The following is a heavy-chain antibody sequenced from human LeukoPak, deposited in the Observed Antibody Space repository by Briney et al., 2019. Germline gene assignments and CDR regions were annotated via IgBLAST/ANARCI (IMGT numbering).Heavy chain of an antibody. CDR3: ARASSSSSNYYYYYYMDV. J-gene: IGHJ6*03. CDR1: GGSISSSSYY. CDR2: INHSGST. V-gene: IGHV4-39*07. D-gene: IGHD6-6*01. Sequence: SETLSLTCTVSGGSISSSSYYWGWIRQPPGKGLEWIGEINHSGSTNYNPSLKSRVTISVDTSKNQFSLKLSSVTAADTAVYYCARASSSSSNYYYYYYMDVWGKGTTVTVSS.